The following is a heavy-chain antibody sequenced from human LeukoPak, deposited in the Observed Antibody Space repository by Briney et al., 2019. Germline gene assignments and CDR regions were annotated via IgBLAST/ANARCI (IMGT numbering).Heavy chain of an antibody. J-gene: IGHJ4*02. CDR2: INHSGST. Sequence: SETLSLTCAVYGGSFSGYYWSWIRQPPGKGLEWIGEINHSGSTNYNPSLKSRVTISVDTSKNQFSLKLSSVTAADTAVYYCARSRRYFDWSHSVDYWGQGTLVTVSS. CDR3: ARSRRYFDWSHSVDY. V-gene: IGHV4-34*01. CDR1: GGSFSGYY. D-gene: IGHD3-9*01.